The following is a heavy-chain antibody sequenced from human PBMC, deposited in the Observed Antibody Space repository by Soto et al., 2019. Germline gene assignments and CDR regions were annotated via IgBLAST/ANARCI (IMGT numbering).Heavy chain of an antibody. J-gene: IGHJ4*02. D-gene: IGHD6-6*01. CDR2: INSDGSTT. V-gene: IGHV3-74*03. Sequence: GGSLRLSCAASGFILSSYWMHWVRQAPGKGLVWVSRINSDGSTTEYADSVKGRFTISRDNAESTLFLQINSLRAEDTAVYFCVRTQYSTSRADYWGQGTLVTVSS. CDR3: VRTQYSTSRADY. CDR1: GFILSSYW.